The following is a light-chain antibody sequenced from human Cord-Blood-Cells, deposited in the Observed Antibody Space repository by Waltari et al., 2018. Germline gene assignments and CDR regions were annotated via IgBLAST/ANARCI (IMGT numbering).Light chain of an antibody. CDR2: WAS. CDR1: QSVLYSSNNKNY. CDR3: QQYYSTPWT. J-gene: IGKJ1*01. Sequence: DIVMTQSPDSLAVSLGERATINCKSSQSVLYSSNNKNYVAWYQQKPGQPPKLLIYWASTRESVVPDRFSGSGSGTDFTLTISSLQAEDVAVYYCQQYYSTPWTFGQGTKVEIK. V-gene: IGKV4-1*01.